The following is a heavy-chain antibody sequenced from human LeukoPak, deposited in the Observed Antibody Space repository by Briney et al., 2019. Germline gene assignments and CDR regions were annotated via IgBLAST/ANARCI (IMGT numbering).Heavy chain of an antibody. CDR2: IIPILGIA. Sequence: ASVKVSCKASGGTFSSYGISWVRQAPGQGLEWMGRIIPILGIANYAQKFQGRVTITADKSTSTAYMELSSLRSEDTAVYYCARFQGYYYDSSGPLTSGVHGMDVWGQGTTVTVSS. D-gene: IGHD3-22*01. V-gene: IGHV1-69*04. CDR3: ARFQGYYYDSSGPLTSGVHGMDV. J-gene: IGHJ6*02. CDR1: GGTFSSYG.